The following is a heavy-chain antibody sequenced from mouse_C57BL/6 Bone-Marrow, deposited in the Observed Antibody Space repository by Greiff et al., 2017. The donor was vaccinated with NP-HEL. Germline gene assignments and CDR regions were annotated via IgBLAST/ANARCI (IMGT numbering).Heavy chain of an antibody. CDR3: ARRDLYEDY. D-gene: IGHD2-12*01. V-gene: IGHV1-50*01. J-gene: IGHJ2*01. Sequence: VQLQQPGAELVKPGASVKLSCKASGYTFTSYWMQWVKQRPGQGLEWIGEIDPSDSYTNYNQKFKGKATLTVDTSSSTAYMQLSSLTSEDSAVYYCARRDLYEDYWGQGTTLTVSS. CDR2: IDPSDSYT. CDR1: GYTFTSYW.